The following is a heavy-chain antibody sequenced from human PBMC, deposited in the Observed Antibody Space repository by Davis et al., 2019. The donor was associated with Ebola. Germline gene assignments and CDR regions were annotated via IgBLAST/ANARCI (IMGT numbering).Heavy chain of an antibody. CDR2: IYHSGST. CDR1: GGSISSGGYY. Sequence: PSETLSLTCTVSGGSISSGGYYWSWIRQPPGKGLEWIGYIYHSGSTYYNPSLKSRVTISVDRSKNQFSLKLSSVTAADTAVYYCARSCGGDCSHYWYFDLWGRGTLVTVSS. V-gene: IGHV4-30-2*01. CDR3: ARSCGGDCSHYWYFDL. D-gene: IGHD2-21*01. J-gene: IGHJ2*01.